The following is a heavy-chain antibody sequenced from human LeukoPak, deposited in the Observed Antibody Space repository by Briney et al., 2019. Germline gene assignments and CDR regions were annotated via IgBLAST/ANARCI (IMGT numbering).Heavy chain of an antibody. CDR1: GDSISSSNSY. Sequence: SETLSLTCTVSGDSISSSNSYWGWIRQPPGKGLEWIGSMWFGATTSYDPSLKSRVTIFIDPSKNQFSLKLSSVTAADTALYYCARGRRGSYFQDYWGQGTLVTVSS. J-gene: IGHJ4*02. V-gene: IGHV4-39*07. CDR3: ARGRRGSYFQDY. D-gene: IGHD1-26*01. CDR2: MWFGATT.